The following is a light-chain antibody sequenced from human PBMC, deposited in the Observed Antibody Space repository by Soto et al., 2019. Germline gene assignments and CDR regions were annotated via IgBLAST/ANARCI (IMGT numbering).Light chain of an antibody. Sequence: DIQMTQSPSSLSASVGDRVTITCRASQSISNYLNWYQHKPGKAPNLLIYAASTLQSGVPSRFSGSRSGTDFTVTITHLQPEDFASYYCQQSYSSPPTFGQGTKLEIK. CDR3: QQSYSSPPT. V-gene: IGKV1-39*01. CDR2: AAS. J-gene: IGKJ2*01. CDR1: QSISNY.